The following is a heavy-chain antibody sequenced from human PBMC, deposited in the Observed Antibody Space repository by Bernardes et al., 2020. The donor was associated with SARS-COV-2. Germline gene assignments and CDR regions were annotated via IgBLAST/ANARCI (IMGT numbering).Heavy chain of an antibody. V-gene: IGHV1-8*01. Sequence: ASVKVSCKASGYTFTSYDINWVRQATGQGLEWMGWMNPNSGNTGYAQKFQGRVTMTRNTSISTAYMELSSLRSEDTAVYYCAAVFRYFDWLSPQWWFGPWGQGTLVSVSS. J-gene: IGHJ5*02. D-gene: IGHD3-9*01. CDR1: GYTFTSYD. CDR3: AAVFRYFDWLSPQWWFGP. CDR2: MNPNSGNT.